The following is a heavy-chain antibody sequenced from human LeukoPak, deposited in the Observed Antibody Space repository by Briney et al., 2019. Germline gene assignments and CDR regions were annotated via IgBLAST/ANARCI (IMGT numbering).Heavy chain of an antibody. J-gene: IGHJ5*02. CDR2: IYYSGST. CDR1: GGSFSGYY. Sequence: SETLSLTCAVYGGSFSGYYWSWIRQPPGKGLEWIGSIYYSGSTYYNPSLKSRVTISVDTSKNQFSLKLSSVTAADTAVYYCARDRWHDFWSGYYSNWFDPWGQGTLVTVSS. V-gene: IGHV4-34*01. CDR3: ARDRWHDFWSGYYSNWFDP. D-gene: IGHD3-3*01.